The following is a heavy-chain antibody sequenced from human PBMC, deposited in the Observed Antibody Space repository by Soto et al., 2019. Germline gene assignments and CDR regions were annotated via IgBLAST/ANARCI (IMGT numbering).Heavy chain of an antibody. D-gene: IGHD6-6*01. Sequence: QVQLVESGGGVVQPGRSLRLSCAASGFTFSSYGMHWVRQAPGKGLEWVAVIWYDGSNKYYADSVKGRFTISRDNSKNTLYLQMNSLRAEDTAVYYCAREGIPYSSSSVWYFQHWGQGTLVTVSS. V-gene: IGHV3-33*01. CDR2: IWYDGSNK. CDR3: AREGIPYSSSSVWYFQH. J-gene: IGHJ1*01. CDR1: GFTFSSYG.